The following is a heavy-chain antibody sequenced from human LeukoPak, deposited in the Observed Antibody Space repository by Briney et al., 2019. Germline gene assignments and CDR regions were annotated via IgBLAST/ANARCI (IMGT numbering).Heavy chain of an antibody. J-gene: IGHJ6*02. CDR1: GLTFSSYG. D-gene: IGHD3-3*01. CDR2: ISYDGTKK. Sequence: PGGSLRLSCAASGLTFSSYGMHWVRQAPGKGLEWVAIISYDGTKKYFADSVKGRFTISRDNSKNTLYLQMNSLRAEDTAVYYCAKSLNYYYDFWSGYYVLASYYYGMDVWGQGTTVTVSS. CDR3: AKSLNYYYDFWSGYYVLASYYYGMDV. V-gene: IGHV3-30*18.